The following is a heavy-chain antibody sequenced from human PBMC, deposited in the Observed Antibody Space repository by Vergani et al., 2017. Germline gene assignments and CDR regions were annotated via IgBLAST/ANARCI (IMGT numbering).Heavy chain of an antibody. D-gene: IGHD6-13*01. CDR3: ARTYSTQYYFDY. CDR1: GFTFSSYS. CDR2: ISSSSSYI. J-gene: IGHJ4*02. Sequence: VQLVESGGGLVKPGGSLRLSCAASGFTFSSYSMNWVRQAPGKGLDWYSSISSSSSYIYYTDSVKGRFAISRDNAKNSLYLQMNSLRAEDTAVYYCARTYSTQYYFDYWGQGALVTVSS. V-gene: IGHV3-21*04.